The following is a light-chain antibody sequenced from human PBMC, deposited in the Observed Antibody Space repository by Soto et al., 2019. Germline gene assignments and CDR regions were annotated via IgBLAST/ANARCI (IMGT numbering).Light chain of an antibody. Sequence: EIVSTQSPATLSLSPGERATLPCRASQTVTCCLAWYQQIPGQAPRLLIYDASNRASGIPARFSGSGSGTDFTLTIDRLEPEDFAVYHCQHYGTTPLTFGGGTKVDIK. CDR2: DAS. J-gene: IGKJ4*01. V-gene: IGKV3-11*01. CDR1: QTVTCC. CDR3: QHYGTTPLT.